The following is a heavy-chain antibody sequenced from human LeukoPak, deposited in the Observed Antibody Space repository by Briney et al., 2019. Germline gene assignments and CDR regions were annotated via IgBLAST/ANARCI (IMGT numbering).Heavy chain of an antibody. CDR2: INHSGST. V-gene: IGHV4-34*01. CDR3: ASQLGARFWFDP. Sequence: SETLSLTCAVYGGSFSGYYWSWIRQPPGKGLEWIGEINHSGSTNYNPSLKSRVTISVDTSKNQFSLKLSSVTAADTAVYYCASQLGARFWFDPWGQGTLVTVSS. D-gene: IGHD3-16*01. J-gene: IGHJ5*02. CDR1: GGSFSGYY.